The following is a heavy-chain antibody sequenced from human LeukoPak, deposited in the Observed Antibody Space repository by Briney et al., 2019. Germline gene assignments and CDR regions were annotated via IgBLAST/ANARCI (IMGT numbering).Heavy chain of an antibody. J-gene: IGHJ5*02. D-gene: IGHD5-12*01. Sequence: PGGSLRLSCAASGFIFSHYWMHWVRQAPGKGLVWVSRVDFDGSGTVYADSVQGRFTISRDNAKNTLYLQMNSLRVEDTAVYYCARDLDGYRSGNGAWGQGTLVTVSS. CDR1: GFIFSHYW. CDR2: VDFDGSGT. V-gene: IGHV3-74*01. CDR3: ARDLDGYRSGNGA.